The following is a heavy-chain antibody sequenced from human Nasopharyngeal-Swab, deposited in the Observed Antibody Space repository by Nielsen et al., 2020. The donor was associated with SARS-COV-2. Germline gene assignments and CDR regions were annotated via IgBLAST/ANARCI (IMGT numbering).Heavy chain of an antibody. J-gene: IGHJ5*01. CDR2: MNPNSGNT. V-gene: IGHV1-8*01. Sequence: ASVKVSCKASGYTFTSYDINWVRQATGQGLEWMGWMNPNSGNTGYAQKFQGRVTMTRNTSISTAYMELSSLRSEDTAVYYCARALTRSITIFGVVIPNWFDSWGQGTLVTVSS. CDR1: GYTFTSYD. D-gene: IGHD3-3*01. CDR3: ARALTRSITIFGVVIPNWFDS.